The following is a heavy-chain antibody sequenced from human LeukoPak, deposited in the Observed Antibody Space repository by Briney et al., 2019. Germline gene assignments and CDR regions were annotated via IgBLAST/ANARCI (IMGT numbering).Heavy chain of an antibody. CDR1: LGIFSSYA. D-gene: IGHD3-22*01. Sequence: SSVNVSFKASLGIFSSYAISWVRQAPGQGLEGVGMIISIFGIANYARKFQGRVTSTADKSTSTAYMELSSLRSEDTAVYYCARGSRGYYDSSGYYRYSQHWGQGTLVTVSS. CDR2: IISIFGIA. J-gene: IGHJ1*01. CDR3: ARGSRGYYDSSGYYRYSQH. V-gene: IGHV1-69*04.